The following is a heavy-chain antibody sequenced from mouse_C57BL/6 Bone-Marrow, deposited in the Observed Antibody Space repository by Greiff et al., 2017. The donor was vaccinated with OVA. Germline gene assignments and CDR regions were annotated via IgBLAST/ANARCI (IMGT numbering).Heavy chain of an antibody. J-gene: IGHJ4*01. CDR3: ASYTAQATDCAMDY. Sequence: QVQLQQPGAELVMPGASVKLSCKASGYTFTSYWMHWVKQRPGQGLEWIGEIDPSDSYTNYNQKFNGKSTLTVDKSSSTAYMQLSSLTSEDSAVYYCASYTAQATDCAMDYWGQGTSVTVSS. CDR2: IDPSDSYT. V-gene: IGHV1-69*01. D-gene: IGHD3-2*02. CDR1: GYTFTSYW.